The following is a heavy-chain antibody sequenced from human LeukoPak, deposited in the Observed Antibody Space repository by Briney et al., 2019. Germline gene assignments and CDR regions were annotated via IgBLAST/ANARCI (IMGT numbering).Heavy chain of an antibody. D-gene: IGHD2-2*01. CDR1: GFTFSSHW. J-gene: IGHJ4*02. CDR2: IKQDGSEK. Sequence: HPGGSLTLTCAVCGFTFSSHWMSWVRQAPGKGLEWVANIKQDGSEKYYVDSMKGRFTISRDNAKNSLYLQMIGLRAEDTAVYYCARGQNALYCSSISCYWGYFDYWGQGTLVTVPS. CDR3: ARGQNALYCSSISCYWGYFDY. V-gene: IGHV3-7*04.